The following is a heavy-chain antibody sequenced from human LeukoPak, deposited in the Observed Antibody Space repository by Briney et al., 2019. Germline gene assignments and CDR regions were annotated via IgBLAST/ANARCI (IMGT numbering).Heavy chain of an antibody. CDR2: ISGSGSST. J-gene: IGHJ4*02. CDR3: AKGRCAGEHYFDS. Sequence: GGSLRLSCAASGFTFSGYAMTWVRQAPGKGLEWVSTISGSGSSTYYADSMKGRFTISRDNSNNTLYLQMNSLRAEDTAVYYCAKGRCAGEHYFDSWGQGTLVSVSS. CDR1: GFTFSGYA. D-gene: IGHD1-26*01. V-gene: IGHV3-23*01.